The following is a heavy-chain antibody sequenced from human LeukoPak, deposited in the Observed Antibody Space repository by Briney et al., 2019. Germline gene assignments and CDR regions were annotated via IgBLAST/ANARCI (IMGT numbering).Heavy chain of an antibody. Sequence: KSGGSLRLSCVASGFTFSNYDMNWVRQAPGKGLEWVSFISSSSSYIYYADSVKGRFTISRDNAKKSLYLQMNSLRAEDTAVYYCARDVDYANPRHDYWGQGTLVTVSS. CDR3: ARDVDYANPRHDY. D-gene: IGHD4/OR15-4a*01. J-gene: IGHJ4*02. CDR2: ISSSSSYI. V-gene: IGHV3-21*01. CDR1: GFTFSNYD.